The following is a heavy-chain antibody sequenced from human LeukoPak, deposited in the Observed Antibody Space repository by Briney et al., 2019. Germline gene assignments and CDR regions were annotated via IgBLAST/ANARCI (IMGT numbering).Heavy chain of an antibody. D-gene: IGHD3-10*01. V-gene: IGHV1-8*01. Sequence: ASVKVSCNASGYTFTSYDINWVRQATGQGLEWMGWMNPNSGNTGYAQKFQGRVTMTRNTSISTAYMELSSLRSEDTAVYYCARGLKMVRGVIHSWGQGTLVTVSS. CDR2: MNPNSGNT. CDR3: ARGLKMVRGVIHS. CDR1: GYTFTSYD. J-gene: IGHJ4*02.